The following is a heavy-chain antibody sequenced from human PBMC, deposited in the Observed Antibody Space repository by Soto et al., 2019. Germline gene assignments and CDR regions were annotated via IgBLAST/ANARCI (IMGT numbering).Heavy chain of an antibody. D-gene: IGHD6-13*01. CDR1: GGSISRGGYY. V-gene: IGHV4-31*03. CDR3: AMRAAAGHHDY. CDR2: IYYSGST. J-gene: IGHJ4*02. Sequence: QVQLQESGPGLVKPSQTLSLTCTVSGGSISRGGYYWSWIRQHPGKGLEWIGYIYYSGSTYYNPSLKSRVTISEDTSKNQFSLKPSSVTAADTTVYYCAMRAAAGHHDYWGQGTLVTVSS.